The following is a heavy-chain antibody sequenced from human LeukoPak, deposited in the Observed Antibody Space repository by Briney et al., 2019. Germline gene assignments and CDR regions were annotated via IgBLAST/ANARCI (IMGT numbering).Heavy chain of an antibody. Sequence: PGRSLRLSCAASGFSFSSYAMHWVRQAPGKGLEWVAVISYDGSNKDYAESVKGRFTISRDNSKNTLYLQMNSLRAEDTAVYYCARGGYYSSSSLFVDYWGQGTLVTVSS. CDR2: ISYDGSNK. CDR3: ARGGYYSSSSLFVDY. CDR1: GFSFSSYA. J-gene: IGHJ4*02. D-gene: IGHD6-6*01. V-gene: IGHV3-30-3*01.